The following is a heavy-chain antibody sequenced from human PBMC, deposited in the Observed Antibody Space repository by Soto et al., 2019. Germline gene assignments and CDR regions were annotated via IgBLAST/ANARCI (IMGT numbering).Heavy chain of an antibody. CDR1: GYTFNRYA. V-gene: IGHV1-18*01. D-gene: IGHD3-22*01. CDR2: IGAYNGNS. Sequence: ASVKVSCKASGYTFNRYAISWVRQAPGQGLEWMGWIGAYNGNSNYAQKLQGRVTMTTDTSTSTAYMELRSLRSDDTAVYYCARLYYYDTSGYYYVEDYWGQGTLDTVSS. J-gene: IGHJ4*02. CDR3: ARLYYYDTSGYYYVEDY.